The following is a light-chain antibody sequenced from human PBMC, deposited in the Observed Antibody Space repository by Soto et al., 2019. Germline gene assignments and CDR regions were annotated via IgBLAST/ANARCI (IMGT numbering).Light chain of an antibody. V-gene: IGLV2-14*01. CDR2: DVS. CDR1: NSDVGDYNL. J-gene: IGLJ1*01. CDR3: CSYSTDTTLYV. Sequence: QSALTQPASVSGSPGQSTTISCSGTNSDVGDYNLVSWYQQRPGEAPKLVIFDVSNRPSGVSDRFSGSKSGNTASLTISGLXAEDEGDYFCCSYSTDTTLYVFGSGTKVTVL.